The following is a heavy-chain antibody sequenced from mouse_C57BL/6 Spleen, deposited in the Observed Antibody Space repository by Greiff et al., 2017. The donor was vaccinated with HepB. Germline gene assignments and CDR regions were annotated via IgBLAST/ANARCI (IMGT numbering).Heavy chain of an antibody. CDR1: GYTFTSYD. D-gene: IGHD2-1*01. V-gene: IGHV1-85*01. Sequence: QVHVKQSGPELVKPGASVKLSCKASGYTFTSYDINWVKQRPGKGLEWIGWIYPRDGSTKYNEKFKGKATLTVDTSSSTAYMERHSLTSEDSAVYFCARGGGNAWFAYWGQGTLVTVSA. CDR2: IYPRDGST. CDR3: ARGGGNAWFAY. J-gene: IGHJ3*01.